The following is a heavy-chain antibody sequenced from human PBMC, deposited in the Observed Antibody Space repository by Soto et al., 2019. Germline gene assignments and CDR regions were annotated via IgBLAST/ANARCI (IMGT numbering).Heavy chain of an antibody. CDR1: GFSFNTYG. J-gene: IGHJ4*02. CDR2: ISYDGSNQ. CDR3: AKDIVKYTYGACDY. V-gene: IGHV3-30*18. Sequence: LRLSCAASGFSFNTYGMYWVRQAPGKGLEWVAAISYDGSNQYHADSVKGRFTISRDNSKSTLYLQMNSLRVEDTAVYYCAKDIVKYTYGACDYWGQGALVTVSS. D-gene: IGHD5-18*01.